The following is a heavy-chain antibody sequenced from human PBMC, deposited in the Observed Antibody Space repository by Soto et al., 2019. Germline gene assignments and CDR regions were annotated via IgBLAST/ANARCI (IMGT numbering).Heavy chain of an antibody. D-gene: IGHD1-1*01. V-gene: IGHV4-59*08. CDR1: GASISSYF. Sequence: PSETLSLTCTVSGASISSYFLTWFRQPPGKGLEWIGYIYYSGSTNYNPSLKSRVTISVDTSKNQFSLKLSSVTAADTAVYYCARRYGYSFDYWGQGTLVTVSS. J-gene: IGHJ4*02. CDR2: IYYSGST. CDR3: ARRYGYSFDY.